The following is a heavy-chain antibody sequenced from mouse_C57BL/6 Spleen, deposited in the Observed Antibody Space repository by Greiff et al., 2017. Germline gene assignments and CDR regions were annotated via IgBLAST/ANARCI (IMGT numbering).Heavy chain of an antibody. CDR3: ARSGIYDGYYKNYFDY. Sequence: QVQLKQPGAELVRPGSSVKLSCKASGYTFTSYWMDWVKQRPGQGLEWIGNIYPTDSETHYNQKFKDKATLTVDKSSSTAYMQLSSLTSEDSAVYYCARSGIYDGYYKNYFDYWGQGTTLTVSS. CDR2: IYPTDSET. D-gene: IGHD2-3*01. V-gene: IGHV1-61*01. CDR1: GYTFTSYW. J-gene: IGHJ2*01.